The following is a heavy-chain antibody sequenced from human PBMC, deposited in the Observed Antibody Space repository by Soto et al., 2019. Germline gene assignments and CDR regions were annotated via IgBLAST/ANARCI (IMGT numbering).Heavy chain of an antibody. V-gene: IGHV1-24*01. CDR1: GYTLTELS. Sequence: ASVKVSCKVSGYTLTELSMHWVRQAPGKGLEWMGGFDPEDGETIYAQKFQGRVTMTEDTSTDTAYMELSSLRSEDTAVYYCATALDLEWLLFLVYWGQGTLVTVSS. CDR2: FDPEDGET. CDR3: ATALDLEWLLFLVY. D-gene: IGHD3-3*01. J-gene: IGHJ4*02.